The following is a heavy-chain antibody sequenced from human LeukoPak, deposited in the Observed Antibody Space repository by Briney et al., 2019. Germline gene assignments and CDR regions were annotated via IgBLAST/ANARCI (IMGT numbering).Heavy chain of an antibody. CDR2: INPNSGGT. CDR3: ARTAITMVRGVMSRWFDP. V-gene: IGHV1-2*02. Sequence: ASVKVSCKASGYTFTGYYMHWVRQAPGQGLEWMGWINPNSGGTNYAQKFQGRVTMTRDTSISTAYMELSRLRSDDTAVYYCARTAITMVRGVMSRWFDPWGQGTLVTVSS. J-gene: IGHJ5*02. D-gene: IGHD3-10*01. CDR1: GYTFTGYY.